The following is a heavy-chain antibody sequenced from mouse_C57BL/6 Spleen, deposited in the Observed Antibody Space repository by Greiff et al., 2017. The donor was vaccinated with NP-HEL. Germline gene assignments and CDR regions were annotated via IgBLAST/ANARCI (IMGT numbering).Heavy chain of an antibody. CDR1: GYTFTDYE. CDR3: TRVKRDYYGSSYDY. J-gene: IGHJ2*01. CDR2: IDPETGGT. D-gene: IGHD1-1*01. V-gene: IGHV1-15*01. Sequence: VQLQQSGAELVRPGASVTLSCKASGYTFTDYEMHWVKQTPVHGLEWIGAIDPETGGTAYNQKFKGKAILTADQSSSTAYMELRSLTSEDSAVYYCTRVKRDYYGSSYDYWGQGTTLTVSS.